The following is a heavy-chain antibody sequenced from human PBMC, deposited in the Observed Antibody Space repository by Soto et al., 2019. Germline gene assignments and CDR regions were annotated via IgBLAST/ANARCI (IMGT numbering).Heavy chain of an antibody. V-gene: IGHV4-31*03. Sequence: TLSLTCTFSVGSISSGGYYCSWIRQHPGKGLEWIGYIYYSGSTYYNPSLKSRVTISVDTSKNQFSLKLSSVTAADTAVYYCARANCTNGVCYNGDYFDYWGQGTLVTVSS. CDR3: ARANCTNGVCYNGDYFDY. D-gene: IGHD2-8*01. J-gene: IGHJ4*02. CDR2: IYYSGST. CDR1: VGSISSGGYY.